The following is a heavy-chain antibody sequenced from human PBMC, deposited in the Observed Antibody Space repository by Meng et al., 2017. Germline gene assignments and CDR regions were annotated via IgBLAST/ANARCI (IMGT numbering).Heavy chain of an antibody. V-gene: IGHV1-18*01. Sequence: QVQVVQDVGEVKKPGASVKVSCKASGYTLTSYGISWVRQAPGPGLEWMGWISAYNGNTNYAQKLQGRVTMTTDTSTSTAYMELRSLRSDDTAVYYCARGNYGDYLYYFDYWGQGTLVTVSS. CDR2: ISAYNGNT. CDR3: ARGNYGDYLYYFDY. D-gene: IGHD4-17*01. CDR1: GYTLTSYG. J-gene: IGHJ4*02.